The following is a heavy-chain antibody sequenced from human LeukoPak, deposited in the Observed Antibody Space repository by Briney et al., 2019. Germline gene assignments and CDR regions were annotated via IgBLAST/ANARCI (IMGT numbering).Heavy chain of an antibody. J-gene: IGHJ4*02. CDR3: ARDHGRSNSWQSFDY. CDR1: GFTFSSYG. V-gene: IGHV3-30*02. CDR2: IRYDGSNK. D-gene: IGHD6-13*01. Sequence: PGGSLRLSCAASGFTFSSYGMHWVRQAPGKGLEWVAFIRYDGSNKYYADSVKGRFTISRDNSKNTLYLQMNSLRAVDTAVYYCARDHGRSNSWQSFDYWGQGTLVTVSS.